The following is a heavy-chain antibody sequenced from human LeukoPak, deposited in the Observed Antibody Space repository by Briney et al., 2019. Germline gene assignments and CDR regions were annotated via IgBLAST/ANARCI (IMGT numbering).Heavy chain of an antibody. Sequence: SETLSLTCTVSGGSISSYYWSWIRQPPGKGLEWIGYIYYSGSTNYNPSLKSRVTISVDTSKNQFSLKLSSVTAADTAVYYCAKRSKQQLANYWGQGTLVTVSS. CDR2: IYYSGST. CDR3: AKRSKQQLANY. V-gene: IGHV4-59*01. D-gene: IGHD6-13*01. CDR1: GGSISSYY. J-gene: IGHJ4*02.